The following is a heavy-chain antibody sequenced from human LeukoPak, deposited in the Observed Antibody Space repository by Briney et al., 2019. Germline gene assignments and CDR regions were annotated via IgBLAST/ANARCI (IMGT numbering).Heavy chain of an antibody. CDR1: GYTFTGYY. D-gene: IGHD4-17*01. CDR2: ISPKSGGT. V-gene: IGHV1-2*02. J-gene: IGHJ6*02. CDR3: AGLIYGDRHSYYYYGMDV. Sequence: ASVKVSSKASGYTFTGYYMHWVRQAPGQGLEWMGWISPKSGGTNYAQKFQGRVTMTRDTSISTAYMELSGLRSDDTAVYYCAGLIYGDRHSYYYYGMDVWGQGTTVTVSS.